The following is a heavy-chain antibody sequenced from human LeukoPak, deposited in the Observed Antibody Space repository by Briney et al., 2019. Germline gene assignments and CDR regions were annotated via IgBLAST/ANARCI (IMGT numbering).Heavy chain of an antibody. J-gene: IGHJ4*02. D-gene: IGHD3-10*01. CDR2: INGDGSST. Sequence: PGGSLRLSCAASGFTFSSYWMYWVRQAPGKGLVWVSRINGDGSSTSYADSVKGRFTISRDNTKNTLFLQMNSLRAEDTAVYYCAKGLYYYGSGSYGVDYWGQGTLVTVSS. CDR3: AKGLYYYGSGSYGVDY. V-gene: IGHV3-74*01. CDR1: GFTFSSYW.